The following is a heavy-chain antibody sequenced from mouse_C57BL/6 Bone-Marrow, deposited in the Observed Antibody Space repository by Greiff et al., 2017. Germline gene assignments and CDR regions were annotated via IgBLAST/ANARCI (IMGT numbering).Heavy chain of an antibody. Sequence: VQLKESGGDLVKPGGSLKLSCAASGFTFSSYGMSWVRQTPDKRLEWVATISSGGSYTYYPDSVKGRFTISRDNAKNTLYLQMSSLKSEDTAMXYWASHVIYYGSFYYFDYWGQGTTLTVSS. CDR1: GFTFSSYG. CDR2: ISSGGSYT. V-gene: IGHV5-6*01. CDR3: ASHVIYYGSFYYFDY. D-gene: IGHD1-1*01. J-gene: IGHJ2*01.